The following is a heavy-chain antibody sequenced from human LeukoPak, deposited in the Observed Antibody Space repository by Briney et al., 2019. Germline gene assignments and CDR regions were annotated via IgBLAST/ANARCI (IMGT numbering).Heavy chain of an antibody. D-gene: IGHD6-19*01. CDR3: ARSRRQWLDFDY. Sequence: RGSLRLSCAACGFTVSSNYMSWVRQAPGKGLEWVSVIYSGGSTYYADSVKGRFTISRDNSKNTLYLQMNSLRAEDTAVYYCARSRRQWLDFDYWGQGTPVTVSS. CDR1: GFTVSSNY. V-gene: IGHV3-53*01. J-gene: IGHJ4*02. CDR2: IYSGGST.